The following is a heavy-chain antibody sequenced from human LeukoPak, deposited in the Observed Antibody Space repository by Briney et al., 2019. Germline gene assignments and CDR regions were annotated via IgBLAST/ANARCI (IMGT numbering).Heavy chain of an antibody. V-gene: IGHV1-69*06. CDR3: ARGVELPTTVVTPYWGGIVRERYYYYYYYMDV. J-gene: IGHJ6*03. CDR2: IIPIFGTA. Sequence: ASVKVSCKASGGTFSSYAISWVRQAPGQGLEWMGGIIPIFGTANYAQKFQGRVTITADKSTSTAYMELSSLRSEDTAVYYCARGVELPTTVVTPYWGGIVRERYYYYYYYMDVWGKGTTVTVSS. CDR1: GGTFSSYA. D-gene: IGHD4-23*01.